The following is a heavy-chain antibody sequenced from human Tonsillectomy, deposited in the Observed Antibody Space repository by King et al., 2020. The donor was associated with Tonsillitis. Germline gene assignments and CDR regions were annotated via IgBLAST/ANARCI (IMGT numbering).Heavy chain of an antibody. V-gene: IGHV1-69*12. CDR3: ARDRMVYAPKNYYYYYYMDV. J-gene: IGHJ6*03. D-gene: IGHD2-8*01. CDR1: GGSFSNYG. Sequence: QLVQSGAEVKKSGSSVKVSCKTSGGSFSNYGVSWVRQAPGQGLEWMGGIIPIFGKANYAQKFQGRVTISADESTSTAYMELRSLRSEDTAVYYCARDRMVYAPKNYYYYYYMDVWGKGTTVTVSS. CDR2: IIPIFGKA.